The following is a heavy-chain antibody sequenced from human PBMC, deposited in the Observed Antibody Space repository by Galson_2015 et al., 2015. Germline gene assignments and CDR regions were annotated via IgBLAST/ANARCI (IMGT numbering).Heavy chain of an antibody. V-gene: IGHV3-9*01. CDR1: GFTFDDYA. CDR3: AKATMPRGECYFYGMDV. CDR2: ISWNSGTV. Sequence: SLRLSCAASGFTFDDYAMNWVRLVPGKGLEWVSTISWNSGTVSYADSVKGRFTISRDNAKSTLYLQMNSLRGEDTAVYHCAKATMPRGECYFYGMDVWGQGTTVTVS. J-gene: IGHJ6*02. D-gene: IGHD3-10*01.